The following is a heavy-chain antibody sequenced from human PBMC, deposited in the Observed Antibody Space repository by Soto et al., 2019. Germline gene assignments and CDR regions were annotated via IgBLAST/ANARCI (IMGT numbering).Heavy chain of an antibody. D-gene: IGHD2-15*01. CDR1: GFTFSSYA. CDR3: ARDPGAAPPYYGMDV. V-gene: IGHV3-30-3*01. Sequence: GGSLRLSCAASGFTFSSYAMHWVRQAPGKGLEWVAVISYDGSNKYYADSVKGRFTISRDNSKNTLYLQMNSLRAEDTAVYYCARDPGAAPPYYGMDVWGQGTTVTVSS. CDR2: ISYDGSNK. J-gene: IGHJ6*02.